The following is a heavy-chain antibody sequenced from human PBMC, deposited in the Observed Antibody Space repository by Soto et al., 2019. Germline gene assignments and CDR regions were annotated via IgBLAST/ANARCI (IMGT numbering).Heavy chain of an antibody. D-gene: IGHD3-22*01. J-gene: IGHJ4*02. CDR2: IHYSGST. V-gene: IGHV4-39*01. Sequence: QLQLQESGPGLVKPSETLSLTCTVSGDSVTISDYYWGWIRQPPGKGLEWIGSIHYSGSTYYNPYTKSRVTIAGDTSKKQFSLKLTSVTAADAAVYYCAAHDSGGYYAEYWGQGTLVTVSA. CDR3: AAHDSGGYYAEY. CDR1: GDSVTISDYY.